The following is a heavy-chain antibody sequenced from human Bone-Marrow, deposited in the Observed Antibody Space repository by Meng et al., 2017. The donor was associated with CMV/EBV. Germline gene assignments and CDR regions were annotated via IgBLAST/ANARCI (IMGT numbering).Heavy chain of an antibody. V-gene: IGHV1-18*01. D-gene: IGHD1-26*01. CDR1: GYTFTSYG. Sequence: ASVKVSCKASGYTFTSYGISWVRQAPGQGLEWMGWISAYNANTNYAQKLQGRVTMTTDTSTSTAYMDLRSLRSDDTAVYYCARDRISGSYPYYYYGMDVWGQGTTVTVSS. CDR3: ARDRISGSYPYYYYGMDV. J-gene: IGHJ6*02. CDR2: ISAYNANT.